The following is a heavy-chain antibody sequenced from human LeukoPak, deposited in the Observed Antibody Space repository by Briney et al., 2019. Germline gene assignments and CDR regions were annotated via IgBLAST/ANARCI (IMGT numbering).Heavy chain of an antibody. CDR3: ARLSVGKIDY. CDR1: GFTFTSHW. Sequence: GGSLRLSCAASGFTFTSHWMSWFRQAPGKGLEGVANIKQDGSEKYYVDSMKGRFTISRDNAKNSLHLQMNSLRAEDTAVYFCARLSVGKIDYWGQGTLVTVSS. J-gene: IGHJ4*02. CDR2: IKQDGSEK. V-gene: IGHV3-7*01. D-gene: IGHD1-14*01.